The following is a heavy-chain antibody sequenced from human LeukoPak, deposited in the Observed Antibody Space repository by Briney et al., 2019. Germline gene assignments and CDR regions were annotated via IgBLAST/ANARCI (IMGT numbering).Heavy chain of an antibody. Sequence: GGSPRLSCAASGFTFSSYSMNWVRQAPGKGLEWVSSISSSSSYIYYADSVKGRFTISRDNAKNSLYLQMNSLGAEDTAVYYCARDYSGYSGYDLNYYWGQGTLVTVSS. J-gene: IGHJ4*02. CDR1: GFTFSSYS. CDR2: ISSSSSYI. D-gene: IGHD5-12*01. V-gene: IGHV3-21*01. CDR3: ARDYSGYSGYDLNYY.